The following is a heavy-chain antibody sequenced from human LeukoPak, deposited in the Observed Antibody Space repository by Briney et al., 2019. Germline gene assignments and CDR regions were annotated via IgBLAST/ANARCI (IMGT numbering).Heavy chain of an antibody. CDR3: AKHDGPIVVVTVKLDY. J-gene: IGHJ4*02. CDR1: GFTFSNYG. D-gene: IGHD2-21*02. Sequence: PGGSLRLSCGASGFTFSNYGMHWVRQAPGKGLEWVAFISSDGNKNYYEDSVKGRSTISRDNSKNTLFLQMSSLRPEDTAVYFCAKHDGPIVVVTVKLDYWGQGTLVTVSS. CDR2: ISSDGNKN. V-gene: IGHV3-30*18.